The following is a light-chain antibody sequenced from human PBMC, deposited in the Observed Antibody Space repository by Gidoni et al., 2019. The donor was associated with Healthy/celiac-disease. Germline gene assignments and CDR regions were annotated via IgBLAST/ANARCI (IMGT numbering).Light chain of an antibody. J-gene: IGKJ3*01. CDR2: AAS. CDR1: QSISSY. Sequence: IQMPQSPSSLSASVGDRVTIICRASQSISSYLNWYQQKPGKAPKLLIYAASSLQSGVPSRCSGSGSGTDFTLTISSLQPEDFATYYCQQSYSTPLTFGPGTKVDIK. CDR3: QQSYSTPLT. V-gene: IGKV1-39*01.